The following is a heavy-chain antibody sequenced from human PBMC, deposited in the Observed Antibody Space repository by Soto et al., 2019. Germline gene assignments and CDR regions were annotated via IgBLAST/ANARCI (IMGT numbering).Heavy chain of an antibody. J-gene: IGHJ6*02. V-gene: IGHV3-11*06. CDR3: ARDLAWKRGKVGRYYYGMDV. CDR2: ISTRSTYT. D-gene: IGHD1-1*01. Sequence: GGSLRLSCAASGFIFSDYYMSWVRQTPGKGLEWVSYISTRSTYTNYADSVKGRFTISRDNAKNSLYLQMDSLRVEDTAVCYCARDLAWKRGKVGRYYYGMDVWGQGTTVTV. CDR1: GFIFSDYY.